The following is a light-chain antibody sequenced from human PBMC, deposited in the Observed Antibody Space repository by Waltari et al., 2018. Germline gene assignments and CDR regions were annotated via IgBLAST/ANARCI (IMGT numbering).Light chain of an antibody. CDR3: CSYVRSTWV. Sequence: QSALTQPASVSGSPGQSITISCTGTSSDVGKYNLVSWYQQHPGKAPKVMIYEVSKRPAGVSNGFSGFKSGNTASLTSSGLQAEDEADYYCCSYVRSTWVFGGGTKLTVL. CDR2: EVS. V-gene: IGLV2-23*02. J-gene: IGLJ3*02. CDR1: SSDVGKYNL.